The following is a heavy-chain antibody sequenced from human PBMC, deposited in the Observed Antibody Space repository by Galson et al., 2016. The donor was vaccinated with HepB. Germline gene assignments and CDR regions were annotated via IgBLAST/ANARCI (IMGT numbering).Heavy chain of an antibody. CDR3: ARYSNSWAPFDY. V-gene: IGHV3-23*01. J-gene: IGHJ4*02. CDR1: GFTFSNYA. D-gene: IGHD6-13*01. Sequence: SLRLSCAASGFTFSNYAMTWVRQAPGKGLEWVSGICGSGANTHYANAVKGRFTISRDNSNNTLYLHVNSLRAEDTALYFCARYSNSWAPFDYWGQGRLVTVSS. CDR2: ICGSGANT.